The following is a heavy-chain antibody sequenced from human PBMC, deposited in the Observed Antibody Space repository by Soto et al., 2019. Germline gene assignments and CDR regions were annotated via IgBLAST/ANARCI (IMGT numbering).Heavy chain of an antibody. J-gene: IGHJ4*02. D-gene: IGHD5-12*01. Sequence: QPGGSLRLSCAASGFTFSSYGMHWVRQAPGKGLEWVAVISYDGSNKYYADSVKGRFTISRDNSKNTLYLQMNSLRAEDTAVYYCAKDDSYVEMATSTGFDYWGQGTLVTVSS. CDR1: GFTFSSYG. CDR2: ISYDGSNK. V-gene: IGHV3-30*18. CDR3: AKDDSYVEMATSTGFDY.